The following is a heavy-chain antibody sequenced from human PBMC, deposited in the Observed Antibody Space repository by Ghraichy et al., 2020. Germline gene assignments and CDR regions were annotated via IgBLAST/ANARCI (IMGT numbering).Heavy chain of an antibody. Sequence: GESLNISCKVSGYRFTSQWLGWVRQMPGKGLEWMAIIYPGDSDARYSPSFQSQISISVDEATTTVFLPWGSLKASETAIDYCVRQVGAEYGESDYYLDYWGQGTLVTVSS. D-gene: IGHD4/OR15-4a*01. CDR3: VRQVGAEYGESDYYLDY. V-gene: IGHV5-51*01. J-gene: IGHJ4*02. CDR1: GYRFTSQW. CDR2: IYPGDSDA.